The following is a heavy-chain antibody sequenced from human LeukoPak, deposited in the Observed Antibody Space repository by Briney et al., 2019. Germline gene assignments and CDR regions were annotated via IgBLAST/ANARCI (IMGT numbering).Heavy chain of an antibody. CDR1: GASVSDGNYY. J-gene: IGHJ4*02. CDR3: ARGYGSGSYYTKNTRGTKYYFDY. CDR2: IYYSGST. V-gene: IGHV4-39*01. Sequence: SETLSLTCSVSGASVSDGNYYWSWIRQPPGKGLEWIGSIYYSGSTYYNPSLKSRVTISVDTSKNQFSLKLSSVTAADTAVYYCARGYGSGSYYTKNTRGTKYYFDYWGQGTLVTVSS. D-gene: IGHD3-10*01.